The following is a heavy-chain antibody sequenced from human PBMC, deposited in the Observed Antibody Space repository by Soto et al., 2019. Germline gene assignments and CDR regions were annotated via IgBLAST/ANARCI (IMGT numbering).Heavy chain of an antibody. J-gene: IGHJ6*02. D-gene: IGHD3-3*01. CDR1: GGTFSSYA. Sequence: KVSCKASGGTFSSYAISWVRQMPGKGLEWMGRIDPSDSYTNYSPSFQGHVTISADKSISTAYLQWSSLKASDTAMYYCASLLTYYDFWSGPSYYYGMDVWGQGTTVTVSS. V-gene: IGHV5-10-1*01. CDR2: IDPSDSYT. CDR3: ASLLTYYDFWSGPSYYYGMDV.